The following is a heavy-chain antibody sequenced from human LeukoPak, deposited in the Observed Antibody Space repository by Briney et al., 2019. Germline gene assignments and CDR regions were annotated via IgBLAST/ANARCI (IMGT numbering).Heavy chain of an antibody. V-gene: IGHV4-30-4*08. J-gene: IGHJ4*02. CDR2: IYYSGST. D-gene: IGHD1-26*01. Sequence: PSETLSLTCTVSGGSISTNIYYWGRIRQPPGKGLEWIGYIYYSGSTYYNPSLKSRVTISVDTSKNQFSLKLSSVTAADTAVYYCARVEARYYFDYWGQGTLVTVSS. CDR1: GGSISTNIYY. CDR3: ARVEARYYFDY.